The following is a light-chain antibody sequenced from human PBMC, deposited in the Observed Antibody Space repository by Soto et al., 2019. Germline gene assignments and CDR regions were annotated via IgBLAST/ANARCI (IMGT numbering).Light chain of an antibody. V-gene: IGLV1-44*01. J-gene: IGLJ2*01. CDR2: TNT. CDR1: TSNIGTNP. CDR3: AAWDGSLNVVV. Sequence: QSALTQPPSASGTPGQRVTISCSGSTSNIGTNPVTWYQHLPGTAPKLLIYTNTQRPSGVPDRFSGSKSGTSASLAVSGLQSEDEGDYYCAAWDGSLNVVVFGGGTKRDRP.